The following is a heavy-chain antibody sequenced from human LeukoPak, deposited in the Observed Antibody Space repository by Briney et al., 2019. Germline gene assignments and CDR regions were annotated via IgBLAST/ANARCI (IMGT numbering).Heavy chain of an antibody. CDR2: INAGNGKT. CDR3: ARGYYDLLTGHVVTYYFDY. CDR1: GYTFTNYA. J-gene: IGHJ4*02. V-gene: IGHV1-3*01. D-gene: IGHD3-9*01. Sequence: GASVKVSCKASGYTFTNYAVHWVRQAPGQRLEWMGWINAGNGKTNYSQKFQVKVTLTRDTSASTVHMELSSLRSEDTAVYYCARGYYDLLTGHVVTYYFDYWGQGTLVTVSS.